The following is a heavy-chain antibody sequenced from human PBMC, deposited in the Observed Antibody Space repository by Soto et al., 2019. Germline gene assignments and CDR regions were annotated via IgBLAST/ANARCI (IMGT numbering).Heavy chain of an antibody. CDR3: AFRSGWFDAFDV. J-gene: IGHJ3*01. CDR1: GFTFSNSD. V-gene: IGHV3-23*01. CDR2: ISRSGDSA. D-gene: IGHD6-19*01. Sequence: EVHLLESGGGLVQPGGSLRLSCAASGFTFSNSDMSWVRQAPGKGLEWVSYISRSGDSAYYADSVKGRFTVSRDNSKNTLFLQMNSLRNEDTAVYYCAFRSGWFDAFDVWGQGTMVTVSS.